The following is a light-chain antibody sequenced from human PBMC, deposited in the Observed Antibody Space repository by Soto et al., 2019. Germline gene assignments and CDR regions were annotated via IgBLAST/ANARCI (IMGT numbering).Light chain of an antibody. V-gene: IGKV3-20*01. Sequence: EIVLTQSPGTLSLSPGERATLSCRASQSLTNSFIAWYQQKPGQAPRLLIHGASSRVTGIPDRFSGSGSGTDFTLTISRLEPEDFAVYFCQQYGSSPWTFGQGTKVDIK. J-gene: IGKJ1*01. CDR1: QSLTNSF. CDR3: QQYGSSPWT. CDR2: GAS.